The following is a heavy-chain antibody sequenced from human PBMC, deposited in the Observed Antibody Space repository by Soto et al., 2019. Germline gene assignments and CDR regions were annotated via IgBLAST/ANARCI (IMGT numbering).Heavy chain of an antibody. D-gene: IGHD3-16*02. J-gene: IGHJ4*02. CDR3: ARQISNYIWGSYRSLYFDY. CDR2: IYYSGST. CDR1: GGSISSSSYY. V-gene: IGHV4-39*01. Sequence: PAETLSLTCTVSGGSISSSSYYWGWIRQPPGKGLEWIGSIYYSGSTYYNPSLKSRVTISVDTSKNQFSLKLSSVTAADTAVYYCARQISNYIWGSYRSLYFDYWGQGTLVTVSS.